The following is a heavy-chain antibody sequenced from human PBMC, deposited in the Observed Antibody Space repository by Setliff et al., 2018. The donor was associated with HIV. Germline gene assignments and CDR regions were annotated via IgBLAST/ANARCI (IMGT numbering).Heavy chain of an antibody. V-gene: IGHV3-33*01. J-gene: IGHJ4*02. D-gene: IGHD3-3*01. CDR1: GFTFSSYG. CDR3: AREPRRRIYNTALDY. CDR2: IWYDGSNK. Sequence: PGGSLRLSCAASGFTFSSYGMHWVRQAPGKGLEWVAVIWYDGSNKYYADSVKGRFTISRDNSKNTLYLQMNSLRAEDTAVYYCAREPRRRIYNTALDYWGQGTLVTVSS.